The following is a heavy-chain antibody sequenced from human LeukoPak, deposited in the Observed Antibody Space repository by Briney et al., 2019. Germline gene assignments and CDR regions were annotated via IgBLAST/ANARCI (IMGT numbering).Heavy chain of an antibody. CDR2: IYHSGST. CDR1: GGPISSGGYY. V-gene: IGHV4-30-2*01. Sequence: SETLSLTCTVSGGPISSGGYYWSWIRQPPGKGLEWIGYIYHSGSTYYNPSLKSRVTISVDRSKNQFSLKLSSVTAADTAVYYCARERGGSSWYLDWFDPWGQGTLVTVSS. D-gene: IGHD6-13*01. CDR3: ARERGGSSWYLDWFDP. J-gene: IGHJ5*02.